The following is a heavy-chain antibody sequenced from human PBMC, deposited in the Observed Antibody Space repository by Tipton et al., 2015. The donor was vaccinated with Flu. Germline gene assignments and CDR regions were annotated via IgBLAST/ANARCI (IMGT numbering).Heavy chain of an antibody. J-gene: IGHJ4*02. D-gene: IGHD3-10*01. Sequence: GSLRLSCAASGFTFSSYGMHWVRQAPGKGLEWVAFIRSDGGNRYYADSVQGRFTISRHPSKSILYLHMNSLRPEDTALYYCAKVTRDYGSGIDYWGQGTLVTVSS. CDR2: IRSDGGNR. V-gene: IGHV3-30*02. CDR3: AKVTRDYGSGIDY. CDR1: GFTFSSYG.